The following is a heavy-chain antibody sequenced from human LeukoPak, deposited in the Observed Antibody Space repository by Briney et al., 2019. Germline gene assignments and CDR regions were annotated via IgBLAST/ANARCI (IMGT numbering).Heavy chain of an antibody. CDR2: MNPNSGNK. Sequence: ASVKVSCKDSGYTFTSYDRNWVRQAPGQGLEWMGGMNPNSGNKDYAQKFQGSVIMTRNTSTVTAYIELSGRRCEDTALYYCARVDRDSDPWGQGTLVTVSS. CDR3: ARVDRDSDP. CDR1: GYTFTSYD. V-gene: IGHV1-8*01. J-gene: IGHJ5*02.